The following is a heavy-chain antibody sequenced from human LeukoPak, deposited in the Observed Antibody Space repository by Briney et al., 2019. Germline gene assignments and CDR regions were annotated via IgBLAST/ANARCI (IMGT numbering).Heavy chain of an antibody. CDR1: GGSLSGYY. CDR3: ARRNGQDIVATFRRRYYFDY. Sequence: SETLSLTCAVYGGSLSGYYWSWIRQPPGKGLEWIGEIIHSGRTNYNPSLKSRVTISINTSKNQFSLKLSSVTAADTAVYYCARRNGQDIVATFRRRYYFDYWGQGTLVTVSS. CDR2: IIHSGRT. J-gene: IGHJ4*02. D-gene: IGHD5-12*01. V-gene: IGHV4-34*12.